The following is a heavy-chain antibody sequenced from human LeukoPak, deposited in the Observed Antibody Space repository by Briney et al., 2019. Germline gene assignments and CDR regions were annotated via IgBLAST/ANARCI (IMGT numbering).Heavy chain of an antibody. CDR2: IYSGGST. J-gene: IGHJ4*02. V-gene: IGHV3-66*01. CDR1: GFTVSSNY. CDR3: ASLYYYDSSGYFFDY. D-gene: IGHD3-22*01. Sequence: AGGSLRLSCAASGFTVSSNYMSWVRQAPGKGLEWVSVIYSGGSTYYADSVKGRFTISRDNSKNTLYLQMNSLRAEDTAVYYCASLYYYDSSGYFFDYWGQGTLVTVSS.